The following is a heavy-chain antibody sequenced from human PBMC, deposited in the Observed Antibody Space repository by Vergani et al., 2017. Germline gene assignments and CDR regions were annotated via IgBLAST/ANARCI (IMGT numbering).Heavy chain of an antibody. CDR3: ARAGITIFGVAPFDY. CDR1: GFTFSSYW. V-gene: IGHV3-7*01. CDR2: IKQDGSEK. D-gene: IGHD3-3*01. Sequence: EVQLVESGGGLVKPGGSLRLSCAASGFTFSSYWMSWVRQAPGKGLEWVANIKQDGSEKYYVDSVKGRFTISRDNAKNSLYLQMNSLRAEDTAVYYCARAGITIFGVAPFDYWGQGTLVTVSS. J-gene: IGHJ4*02.